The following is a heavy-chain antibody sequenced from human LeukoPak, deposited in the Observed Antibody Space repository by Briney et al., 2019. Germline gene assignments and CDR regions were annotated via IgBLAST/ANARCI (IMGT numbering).Heavy chain of an antibody. V-gene: IGHV4-39*01. D-gene: IGHD3-3*01. Sequence: SETLSLTCTVSGGSISRSSYYWGWIRQPPGKGLEWIGSIYYSGSTYYNPSLKSRVTISVDTSKNQFSLKLSSVTAADTAVYYCARLGGYDFWSGYYRWGQGTLVTVSS. CDR2: IYYSGST. J-gene: IGHJ4*02. CDR1: GGSISRSSYY. CDR3: ARLGGYDFWSGYYR.